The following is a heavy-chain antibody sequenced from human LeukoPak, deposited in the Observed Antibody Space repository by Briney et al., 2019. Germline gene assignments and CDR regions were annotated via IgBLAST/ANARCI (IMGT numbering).Heavy chain of an antibody. CDR1: GGSFSGYY. Sequence: PSETLSLTCAVYGGSFSGYYWSWIRQPPGKGLEWIGEINHSGSTNSNPSLKSRVTISVDTSKNQFSLKLSSVTAADTAVYYCARGPSRMDVWGKGTTVTVSS. V-gene: IGHV4-34*01. J-gene: IGHJ6*03. CDR2: INHSGST. CDR3: ARGPSRMDV.